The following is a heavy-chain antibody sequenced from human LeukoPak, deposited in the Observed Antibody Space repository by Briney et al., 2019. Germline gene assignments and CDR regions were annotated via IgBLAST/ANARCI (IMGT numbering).Heavy chain of an antibody. CDR2: INTNTGNP. J-gene: IGHJ4*02. V-gene: IGHV7-4-1*02. D-gene: IGHD3-10*01. CDR1: GYTFTSYA. CDR3: ASRTMVREFDY. Sequence: ASVKVSCKASGYTFTSYAMNWVRQAPGQGLEWMGRINTNTGNPTYAQGFTGRFVFSLDTSVSTAYLQISSLKAEDTAVYYCASRTMVREFDYWGQGTLVTVSS.